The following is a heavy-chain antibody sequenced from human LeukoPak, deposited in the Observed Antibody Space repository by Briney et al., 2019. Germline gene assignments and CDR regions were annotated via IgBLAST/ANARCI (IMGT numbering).Heavy chain of an antibody. D-gene: IGHD4-17*01. J-gene: IGHJ5*02. CDR3: ARELYGDYSNWCDP. Sequence: GGSLRLSCAASGFTFSSYGVHWVRQAPGKGLEWVAVIWYDGSNKYYADSVKGRFTISRDNSKNTLYLQMNSLRAEDTAVYYCARELYGDYSNWCDPWGQGTLVTVSS. CDR1: GFTFSSYG. V-gene: IGHV3-33*01. CDR2: IWYDGSNK.